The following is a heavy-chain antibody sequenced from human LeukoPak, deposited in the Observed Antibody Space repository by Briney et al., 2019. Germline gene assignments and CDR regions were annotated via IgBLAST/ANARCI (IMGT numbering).Heavy chain of an antibody. V-gene: IGHV1-2*02. J-gene: IGHJ6*03. Sequence: ASVKVSCKASSYTFTRYGISWVRQAPGQGLEWVGRINCNSGDANSAQKFQGRVTMTRDTSVSTAYMDLSSVTSDDTAVYFCARSAGHCSNGICFTDYYMDVWGRGTTVTVSS. CDR1: SYTFTRYG. CDR3: ARSAGHCSNGICFTDYYMDV. D-gene: IGHD2-8*01. CDR2: INCNSGDA.